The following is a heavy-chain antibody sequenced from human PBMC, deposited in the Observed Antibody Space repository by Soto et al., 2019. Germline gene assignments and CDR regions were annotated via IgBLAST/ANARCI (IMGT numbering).Heavy chain of an antibody. CDR1: GFTFSSYS. CDR2: ISSSSSTI. D-gene: IGHD6-19*01. Sequence: GGSLRLSCAASGFTFSSYSMNWVRQAPGKGLEWVSYISSSSSTIYYADSVKGRFTISRDNAKNSLYLQMNSLRAEDTAVYYCVRAPGYSSGWYGGNDAFDIWGQGTMVTVSS. J-gene: IGHJ3*02. V-gene: IGHV3-48*01. CDR3: VRAPGYSSGWYGGNDAFDI.